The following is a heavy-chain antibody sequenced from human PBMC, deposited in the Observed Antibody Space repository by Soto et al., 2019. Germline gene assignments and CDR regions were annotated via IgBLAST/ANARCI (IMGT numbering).Heavy chain of an antibody. J-gene: IGHJ4*02. V-gene: IGHV1-18*01. Sequence: GASVKVSCKASGYTFTNYGISWLRQAPGQGLEWVGWISPYTGNTNYAQNFQGRVTMTTDTSTSTAYIELRSLRSDDTAVYYCARRYGSCFDYWGQGTLVTVSS. CDR1: GYTFTNYG. CDR3: ARRYGSCFDY. CDR2: ISPYTGNT. D-gene: IGHD5-18*01.